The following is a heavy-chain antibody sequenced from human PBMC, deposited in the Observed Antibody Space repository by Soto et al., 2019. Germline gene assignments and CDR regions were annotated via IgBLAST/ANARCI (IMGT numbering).Heavy chain of an antibody. V-gene: IGHV3-74*01. CDR3: ARALDEDAFDI. CDR2: INSDGSST. Sequence: GGSLRLSCAASGFTFSTYWMHWVRQAPGKGLVWVSRINSDGSSTSYADSVKGRFTISRDNAKNSLYLQMNSLRAEDTAVYYCARALDEDAFDIWGQGTMVTVSS. J-gene: IGHJ3*02. CDR1: GFTFSTYW.